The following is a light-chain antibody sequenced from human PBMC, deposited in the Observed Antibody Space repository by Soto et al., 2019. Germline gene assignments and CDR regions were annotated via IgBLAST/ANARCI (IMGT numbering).Light chain of an antibody. Sequence: EIVLTQSPGTPSLSPGERATLSCRASQSVSSTYLAWYQQKPGQAPRLLIYGGSSRATGIPDRFSGSGPGTDFTLTISRLEPEDFAVYYCQQYGTSPRTFGQGTKVEIK. V-gene: IGKV3-20*01. CDR3: QQYGTSPRT. CDR2: GGS. J-gene: IGKJ1*01. CDR1: QSVSSTY.